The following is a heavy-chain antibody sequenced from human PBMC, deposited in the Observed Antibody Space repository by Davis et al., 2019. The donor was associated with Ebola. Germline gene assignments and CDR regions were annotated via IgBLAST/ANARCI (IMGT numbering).Heavy chain of an antibody. Sequence: SLKISCAASGFTFDNYAMHWVRQAPGKGLEWVSGISWNSGSKGYADSVKGRFTISRHNSKNTLYLQMSSLRAEDTAVYYCVRLVSLIAVAGTRGMDVWGQGTTVTVSS. CDR1: GFTFDNYA. CDR3: VRLVSLIAVAGTRGMDV. V-gene: IGHV3-9*01. D-gene: IGHD6-19*01. J-gene: IGHJ6*02. CDR2: ISWNSGSK.